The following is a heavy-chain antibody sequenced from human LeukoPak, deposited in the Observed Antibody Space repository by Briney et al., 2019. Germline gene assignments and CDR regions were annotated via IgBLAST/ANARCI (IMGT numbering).Heavy chain of an antibody. Sequence: GGSLRLSCAASGFTFSSYSMNWVRQAPGKGLEWVSSISSSSSYIYYADSVKGRFTISRDNSKNTLYLQMNSLRAEDTAVYYCAKDQWAYCGGDCYSIGAFDIWGQGTMVTVSS. CDR2: ISSSSSYI. CDR3: AKDQWAYCGGDCYSIGAFDI. V-gene: IGHV3-21*01. J-gene: IGHJ3*02. D-gene: IGHD2-21*01. CDR1: GFTFSSYS.